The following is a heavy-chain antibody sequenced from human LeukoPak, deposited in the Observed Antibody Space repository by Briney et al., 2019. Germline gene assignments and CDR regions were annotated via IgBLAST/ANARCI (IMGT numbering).Heavy chain of an antibody. CDR3: ARELDYYGSGSYYNDYYYYMDV. Sequence: PSETLSLTCTVSGGSISSYYWSWIRQPAGKGLEWIGRIYTSGSTNYNPSLKSRVTMSVDTSKNQFSLKLSSVTAADTAVYYCARELDYYGSGSYYNDYYYYMDVWGKGTTVTISS. CDR1: GGSISSYY. D-gene: IGHD3-10*01. V-gene: IGHV4-4*07. CDR2: IYTSGST. J-gene: IGHJ6*03.